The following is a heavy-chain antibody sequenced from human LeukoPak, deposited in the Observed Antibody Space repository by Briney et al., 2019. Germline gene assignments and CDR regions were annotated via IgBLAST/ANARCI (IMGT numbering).Heavy chain of an antibody. Sequence: PGGSLRLSCAASGFTFSSYSMNWVRQAPGKGLEWVSSISSSSSYIYYADSVKGRFTISRDNAKNSLYLQMNSLRAEDTAVYYCARATLYSGSYSPNDYWGQGTLVTVSS. D-gene: IGHD1-26*01. CDR2: ISSSSSYI. CDR3: ARATLYSGSYSPNDY. J-gene: IGHJ4*02. CDR1: GFTFSSYS. V-gene: IGHV3-21*01.